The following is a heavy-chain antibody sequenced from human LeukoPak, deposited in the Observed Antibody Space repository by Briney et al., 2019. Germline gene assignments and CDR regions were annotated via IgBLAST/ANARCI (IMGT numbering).Heavy chain of an antibody. CDR2: INQDVSRI. D-gene: IGHD2-8*01. J-gene: IGHJ4*02. CDR1: GFSFSRYW. V-gene: IGHV3-7*01. CDR3: ARLKDDVTKFDY. Sequence: GGSLRLSCAGSGFSFSRYWMAWVRQSPGKGLEWVASINQDVSRIHYVDSVKGRFTISRDNAKNSLFLQMNSLRVEDTAVYFCARLKDDVTKFDYWGQGTLVTVSS.